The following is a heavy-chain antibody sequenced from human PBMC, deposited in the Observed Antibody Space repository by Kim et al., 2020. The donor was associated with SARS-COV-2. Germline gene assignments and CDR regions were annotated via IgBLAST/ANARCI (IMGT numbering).Heavy chain of an antibody. J-gene: IGHJ4*02. CDR2: ISGSGGST. CDR1: GFTFSSYA. V-gene: IGHV3-23*01. D-gene: IGHD3-10*01. CDR3: AKDQSRFGELLALFDY. Sequence: GGSLRLSCAASGFTFSSYAMSWVRQAPGKGLEWVSAISGSGGSTYYADSVKGRFTISRDNSKNTLYLQMNSLRAEDTAVYYCAKDQSRFGELLALFDYWGQGTLVTVSS.